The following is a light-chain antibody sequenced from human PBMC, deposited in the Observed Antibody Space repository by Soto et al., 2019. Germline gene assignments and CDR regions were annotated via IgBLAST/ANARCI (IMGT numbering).Light chain of an antibody. V-gene: IGLV2-14*01. CDR1: SITFGGYNY. J-gene: IGLJ2*01. CDR3: SSYTSSSTLVV. Sequence: QSVLTQPASVSGSPGQSITISCTGTSITFGGYNYVSWYQQHPGKAPKLMIYDVSNRPSGVSNRFSGSKSGNTASLTISGLQAEDEADYYCSSYTSSSTLVVFGGGTKLTVL. CDR2: DVS.